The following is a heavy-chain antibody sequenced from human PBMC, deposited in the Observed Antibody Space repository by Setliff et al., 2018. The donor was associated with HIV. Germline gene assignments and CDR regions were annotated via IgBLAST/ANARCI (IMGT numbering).Heavy chain of an antibody. V-gene: IGHV3-30*04. CDR1: GFYFRGYA. J-gene: IGHJ5*02. CDR2: IYFDGSDR. CDR3: AKDRGQGYSGYYGCDS. D-gene: IGHD5-12*01. Sequence: GVSLRLSCEASGFYFRGYAMHWVRQAPGKGLEWVAVIYFDGSDRSYADSVKGRFTISRDNSKNTVYLEMNSLRGDDTAVYFCAKDRGQGYSGYYGCDSWGQGTLVTVSS.